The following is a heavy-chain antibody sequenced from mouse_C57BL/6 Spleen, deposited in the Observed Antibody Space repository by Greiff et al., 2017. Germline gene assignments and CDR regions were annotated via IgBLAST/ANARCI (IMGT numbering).Heavy chain of an antibody. D-gene: IGHD2-4*01. CDR1: GYTFTSYW. V-gene: IGHV1-72*01. J-gene: IGHJ4*01. CDR3: AKGIYYDDDGVDYYAMDY. Sequence: VQLQQPGAELVKPGASVKLSCKASGYTFTSYWMHWVKQRPGRGLEWIGRIDPNSGGTKYNEKFKSKATLTVDQPSSTAYMQLSSLTSEDSAVYYCAKGIYYDDDGVDYYAMDYWGQGTSVTVSS. CDR2: IDPNSGGT.